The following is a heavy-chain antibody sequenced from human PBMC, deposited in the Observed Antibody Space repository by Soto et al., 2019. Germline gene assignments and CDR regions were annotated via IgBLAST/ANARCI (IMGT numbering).Heavy chain of an antibody. J-gene: IGHJ4*02. D-gene: IGHD2-21*02. V-gene: IGHV3-30-3*01. CDR2: ISYDGSNK. CDR1: GFTFSSYA. Sequence: PGGSLRLSCAASGFTFSSYAMHWVRQAPGKGLEWVAVISYDGSNKYYADSVKGRFTISRDNSKNTLYLQANSLRAEDTAVYYCAREPYGDSQYFDYWGQGTPVTVSS. CDR3: AREPYGDSQYFDY.